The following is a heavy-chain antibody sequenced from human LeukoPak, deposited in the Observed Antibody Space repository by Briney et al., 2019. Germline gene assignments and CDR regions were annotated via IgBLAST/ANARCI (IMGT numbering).Heavy chain of an antibody. D-gene: IGHD4-17*01. CDR1: GFTFSDYY. Sequence: PGGSLRLSCAASGFTFSDYYMSWIRQAPGKGLGWGSYISSSSSYTNYADSVKGRFTISRDNAKNSLYLQMNSLRAEDTAVYYCARENDYGVLGRRGVFDYWGQGTLVTVSS. CDR3: ARENDYGVLGRRGVFDY. J-gene: IGHJ4*02. V-gene: IGHV3-11*06. CDR2: ISSSSSYT.